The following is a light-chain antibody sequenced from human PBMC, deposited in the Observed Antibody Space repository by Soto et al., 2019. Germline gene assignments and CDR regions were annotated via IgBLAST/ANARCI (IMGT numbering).Light chain of an antibody. Sequence: EIVLTQSPGTLSLSPGERATLSCRASQSVSSSYLAWYQQKPGQAPRLLIYGASSRATGIPDRFSGSGSGTDFTITISRLESEDFAVYYCQQYGSSTLLTFGGGNKVEIK. CDR2: GAS. CDR3: QQYGSSTLLT. V-gene: IGKV3-20*01. J-gene: IGKJ4*01. CDR1: QSVSSSY.